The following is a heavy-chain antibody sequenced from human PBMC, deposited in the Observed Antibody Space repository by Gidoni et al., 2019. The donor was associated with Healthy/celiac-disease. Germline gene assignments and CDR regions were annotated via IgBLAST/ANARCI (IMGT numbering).Heavy chain of an antibody. Sequence: EVQLVESGGGLVKPGRSLRLSCTASGFPFGDYAMIWFRQAPGKGLEWVGFIRSKAYGGTTEDAASVKGRFTISRDDSKSIAYLQMNSLKTEDTAVYYCTRDRVMITFGGVPDPYNWFDPWGQGTLVTVSS. CDR1: GFPFGDYA. D-gene: IGHD3-16*01. CDR2: IRSKAYGGTT. J-gene: IGHJ5*02. CDR3: TRDRVMITFGGVPDPYNWFDP. V-gene: IGHV3-49*05.